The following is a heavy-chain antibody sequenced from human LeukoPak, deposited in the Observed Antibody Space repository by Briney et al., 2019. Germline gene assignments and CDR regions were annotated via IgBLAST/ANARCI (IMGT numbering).Heavy chain of an antibody. CDR2: INHSGST. V-gene: IGHV4-34*01. D-gene: IGHD3-3*01. CDR3: ARLYDFWSGYSC. CDR1: GGSFSGYY. J-gene: IGHJ4*02. Sequence: PSGTLSLTCAVYGGSFSGYYWSWIRQPPGKGLEWIGEINHSGSTNYNPSLKSRVTISVDTSKNQFSLKLSSVTAADTAVYYCARLYDFWSGYSCWGQGTLVTVSS.